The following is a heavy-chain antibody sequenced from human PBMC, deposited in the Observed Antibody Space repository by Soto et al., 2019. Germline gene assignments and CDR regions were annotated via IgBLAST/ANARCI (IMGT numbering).Heavy chain of an antibody. J-gene: IGHJ4*02. CDR2: IFHSGTT. V-gene: IGHV4-4*02. D-gene: IGHD1-1*01. CDR1: GDSISSSHW. Sequence: QVQLQESGPGLVEPSGTLSLTCAVSGDSISSSHWWSWVRQSPGKGLEWIGEIFHSGTTKYNPSLERRVTRSVDKSKNQLSLKLNSVTAADTAVYYCARQLERGGLPEGFEYWGQGTLATVSS. CDR3: ARQLERGGLPEGFEY.